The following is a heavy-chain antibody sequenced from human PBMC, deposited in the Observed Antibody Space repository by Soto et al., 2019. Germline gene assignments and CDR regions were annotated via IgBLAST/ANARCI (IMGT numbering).Heavy chain of an antibody. V-gene: IGHV6-1*01. CDR2: TYFRSRWYN. Sequence: SQTLSLTCAISGDSVSSNTAAWHWIRQSPSRGLEWLGRTYFRSRWYNDYAVSVKSRITINADTSKNQFSLHLNSVSPEDTAVYYCARDLESVYSNYYSYMYVWGKGTTVTVS. CDR3: ARDLESVYSNYYSYMYV. CDR1: GDSVSSNTAA. D-gene: IGHD5-12*01. J-gene: IGHJ6*03.